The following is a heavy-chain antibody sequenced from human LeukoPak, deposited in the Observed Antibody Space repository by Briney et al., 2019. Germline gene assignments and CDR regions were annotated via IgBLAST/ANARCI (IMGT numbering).Heavy chain of an antibody. Sequence: GGSLRLSCAASGFTFSQYWMSWGRQAPGKGLEWVANIKEDGSEKYYVDSVKGRFTISRDNAKNSLYLQMTSLRAEDTAVYYCARVRGIVVEVPTNNCFDPWGQGTLVTVSS. D-gene: IGHD2-15*01. CDR1: GFTFSQYW. V-gene: IGHV3-7*01. J-gene: IGHJ5*02. CDR2: IKEDGSEK. CDR3: ARVRGIVVEVPTNNCFDP.